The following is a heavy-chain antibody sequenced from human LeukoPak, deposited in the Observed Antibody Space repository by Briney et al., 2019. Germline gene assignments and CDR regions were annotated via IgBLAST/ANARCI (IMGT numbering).Heavy chain of an antibody. CDR3: AKVRFPSITMIPRVMDV. Sequence: GGSLRLSCAASGFTFSSYGMHWVRQAPGKGLGWVAFIRYDGSNKYYADSVKGRFTISRDNSKNTLYLQMNSLRAEDTAVYYCAKVRFPSITMIPRVMDVWGKGTTVTVSS. D-gene: IGHD3-22*01. V-gene: IGHV3-30*02. J-gene: IGHJ6*03. CDR1: GFTFSSYG. CDR2: IRYDGSNK.